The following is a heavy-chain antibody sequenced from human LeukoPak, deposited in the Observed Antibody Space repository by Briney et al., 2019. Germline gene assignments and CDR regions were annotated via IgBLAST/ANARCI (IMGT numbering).Heavy chain of an antibody. D-gene: IGHD4-23*01. CDR2: IYSGGST. CDR1: GFSVSSNY. V-gene: IGHV3-66*01. CDR3: ARGGNSAPLDY. Sequence: PGGSLRLSCAASGFSVSSNYMSWVRQAPGKGLEWVSVIYSGGSTYYADSVKGRFTISRDNSKNTLYLQMNSLRAEDTAVYYCARGGNSAPLDYWGQGTLVTVSS. J-gene: IGHJ4*02.